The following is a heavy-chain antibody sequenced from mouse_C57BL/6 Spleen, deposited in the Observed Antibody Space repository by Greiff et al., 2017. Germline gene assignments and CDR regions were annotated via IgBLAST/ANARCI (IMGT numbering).Heavy chain of an antibody. J-gene: IGHJ2*01. CDR2: IYPRDGST. Sequence: QVHVKQSGPELVKPGASVKLSCKASGYTFTSYDINWVKQRPGQGLEWIGWIYPRDGSTKYNEKFKGKATLTVDTSSSTAYMELHSLTSEDSAVYFCARGGTTVLDYWGQGTTLTVSS. CDR1: GYTFTSYD. CDR3: ARGGTTVLDY. D-gene: IGHD1-1*01. V-gene: IGHV1-85*01.